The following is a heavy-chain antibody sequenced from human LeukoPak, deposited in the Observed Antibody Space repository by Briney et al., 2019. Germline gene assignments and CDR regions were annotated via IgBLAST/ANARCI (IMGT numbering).Heavy chain of an antibody. CDR3: ARGYPGGYYYFDY. J-gene: IGHJ4*02. V-gene: IGHV3-48*02. CDR1: GTTFSSYA. CDR2: ISGSGNTI. D-gene: IGHD3-22*01. Sequence: GRSLRLSCEASGTTFSSYAKNWVRQAPGKGLEWVSYISGSGNTIYYADSVKGRFTISRDHASNSLYLQMNSLRDGDTAEYDCARGYPGGYYYFDYWGQGTLVTVSS.